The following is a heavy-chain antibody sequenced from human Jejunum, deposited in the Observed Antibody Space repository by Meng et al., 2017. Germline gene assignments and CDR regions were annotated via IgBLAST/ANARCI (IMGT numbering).Heavy chain of an antibody. J-gene: IGHJ5*02. Sequence: QVQLQESGPGLVKPSGTLSLHCAVSGGSISDSNWGSWVRQPPGKGLEWIGEIYHTGSTNYNPSLKSRVTMSLDKSKNQFFLDLTSVTAADTAVYYCARDLLGPAIAASGYFDPWGQGTLVTVSS. CDR3: ARDLLGPAIAASGYFDP. CDR2: IYHTGST. D-gene: IGHD5-12*01. CDR1: GGSISDSNW. V-gene: IGHV4-4*02.